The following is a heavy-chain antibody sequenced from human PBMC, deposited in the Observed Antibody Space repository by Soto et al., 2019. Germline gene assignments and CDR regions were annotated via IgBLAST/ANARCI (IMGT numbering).Heavy chain of an antibody. Sequence: PSETLSLTCTVSGGSISSYYWSWIRQPPGKGLEWIGYIYYSGSTNYNPALKSRVTMSVDTSKNQVSLKLSSVIAADTALYFCARLYTSRFDPWGQGTLVTVSS. CDR2: IYYSGST. J-gene: IGHJ5*02. CDR1: GGSISSYY. CDR3: ARLYTSRFDP. V-gene: IGHV4-59*01. D-gene: IGHD2-2*02.